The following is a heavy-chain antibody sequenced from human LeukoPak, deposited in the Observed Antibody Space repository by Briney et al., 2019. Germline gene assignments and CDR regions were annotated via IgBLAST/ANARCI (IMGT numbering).Heavy chain of an antibody. J-gene: IGHJ4*02. V-gene: IGHV3-23*01. Sequence: PGGSLRLSCAASGFTFRSYAMSWVRQAPGKGLEWVSAISSSGGNTYYADSVKGRFTISRDNSKNTLYLQMNSLRAEDTAVYYCAKDDSLLDYWGQGTLVTVSS. D-gene: IGHD2-21*02. CDR2: ISSSGGNT. CDR1: GFTFRSYA. CDR3: AKDDSLLDY.